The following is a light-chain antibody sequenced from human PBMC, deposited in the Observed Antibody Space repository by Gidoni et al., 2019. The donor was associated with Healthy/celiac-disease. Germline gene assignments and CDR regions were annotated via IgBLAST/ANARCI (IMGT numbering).Light chain of an antibody. Sequence: IVLTQSPGTLSLSPGERATLSCRASPSVSSSYLAWYQQKPGQAPRLLIYGASSRATGIPDRFSGSGSGTDFTLTISRLEPEDFAVYYCQQYGSSSLTFGGGTKVEIK. CDR1: PSVSSSY. J-gene: IGKJ4*01. V-gene: IGKV3-20*01. CDR3: QQYGSSSLT. CDR2: GAS.